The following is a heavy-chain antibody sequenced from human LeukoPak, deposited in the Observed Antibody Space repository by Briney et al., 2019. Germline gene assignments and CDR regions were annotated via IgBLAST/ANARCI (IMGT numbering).Heavy chain of an antibody. CDR1: GGSISSYY. J-gene: IGHJ3*02. V-gene: IGHV4-4*07. CDR2: IYTSGST. Sequence: SETLSLTCTVSGGSISSYYWSWIRQPAGKGLEWIGRIYTSGSTNYYPSLKSRVTMSVDTSKNQFSLKLSSVTAADTAVYYCARDPGPLYYYGSDAFDIWGQGTMVTVSS. D-gene: IGHD3-10*01. CDR3: ARDPGPLYYYGSDAFDI.